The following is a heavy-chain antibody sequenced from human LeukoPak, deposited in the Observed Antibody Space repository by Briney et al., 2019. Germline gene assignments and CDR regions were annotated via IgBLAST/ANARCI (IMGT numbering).Heavy chain of an antibody. CDR3: ARILGYYDSSGYRGLFDY. CDR2: IYYSGST. V-gene: IGHV4-59*11. D-gene: IGHD3-22*01. J-gene: IGHJ4*02. Sequence: SETLSLTCTVSDGSISSHYWSWIRQPPGKGLEWIGYIYYSGSTNYNPSLKSRVTILVDTSKNQFSLKLSSVTAADTAVYYCARILGYYDSSGYRGLFDYWGQGTLVTVSS. CDR1: DGSISSHY.